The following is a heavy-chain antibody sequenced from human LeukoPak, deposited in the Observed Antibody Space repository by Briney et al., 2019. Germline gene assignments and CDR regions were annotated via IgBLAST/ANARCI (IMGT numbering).Heavy chain of an antibody. CDR3: AKLHNLNCDY. V-gene: IGHV3-23*01. CDR1: GFTFGDYA. Sequence: PGGSLRLSCTASGFTFGDYAMSWFRQAPGKGLEWVSTISGSGGSTYYADSVKGRFTISRDSSKNTLYLQMNNLRPEDTAVYYCAKLHNLNCDYWGLGTLVTVSS. CDR2: ISGSGGST. D-gene: IGHD1-14*01. J-gene: IGHJ4*02.